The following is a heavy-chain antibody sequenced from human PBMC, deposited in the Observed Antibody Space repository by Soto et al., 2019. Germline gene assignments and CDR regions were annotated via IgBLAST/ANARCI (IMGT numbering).Heavy chain of an antibody. V-gene: IGHV1-18*01. J-gene: IGHJ3*02. CDR2: ISAYNGNT. D-gene: IGHD4-17*01. Sequence: ASVKVSCKASGYTFTSYGISWVRQAPGQGLEWMGWISAYNGNTNYAQKLQGRVTMTTDTSTSTAYMELRSLRSDDTAVYYCARGFLTVTTAWAFDIWGQGTMVTVSS. CDR1: GYTFTSYG. CDR3: ARGFLTVTTAWAFDI.